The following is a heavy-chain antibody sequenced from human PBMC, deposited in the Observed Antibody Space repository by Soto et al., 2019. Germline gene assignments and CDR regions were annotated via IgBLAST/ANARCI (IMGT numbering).Heavy chain of an antibody. Sequence: SETLSLTCTVSGGSISSGGYYWSWIRQHPGKGLEWIGYIYYSGSTYYNPSLKSRVTISVDTSKNQFSLKLSSVTAADTAVYYCAREYSSSYYYYYGMDVWGQGTLVTVSS. D-gene: IGHD6-6*01. CDR1: GGSISSGGYY. CDR2: IYYSGST. CDR3: AREYSSSYYYYYGMDV. V-gene: IGHV4-31*03. J-gene: IGHJ6*02.